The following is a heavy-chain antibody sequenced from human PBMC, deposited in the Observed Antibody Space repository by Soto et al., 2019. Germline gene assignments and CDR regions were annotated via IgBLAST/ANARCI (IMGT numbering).Heavy chain of an antibody. V-gene: IGHV4-59*01. CDR2: IFYSGST. D-gene: IGHD5-18*01. Sequence: SETLSLTCTVSGGSIRGYYWTWIRQPPGKGLEWLGYIFYSGSTFYNPSLKSRVTISIHTSKSQFSLQLTSVTAADTAVYYCARGAADTDMVDSWGQGTPVTVSS. J-gene: IGHJ4*02. CDR3: ARGAADTDMVDS. CDR1: GGSIRGYY.